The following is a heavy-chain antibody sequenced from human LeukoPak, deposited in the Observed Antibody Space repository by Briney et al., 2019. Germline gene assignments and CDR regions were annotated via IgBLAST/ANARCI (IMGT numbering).Heavy chain of an antibody. Sequence: GASVKVSCKVSGHPLSELPMYWVRQAPGKGLEWMGGFDPENDERLYAQKFRGRLTMTEDTSTDTAYMELSSLRSEDTAVYYCATEVTSIVPDYWGQGTLVTVSS. CDR1: GHPLSELP. D-gene: IGHD2-21*01. V-gene: IGHV1-24*01. CDR2: FDPENDER. J-gene: IGHJ4*02. CDR3: ATEVTSIVPDY.